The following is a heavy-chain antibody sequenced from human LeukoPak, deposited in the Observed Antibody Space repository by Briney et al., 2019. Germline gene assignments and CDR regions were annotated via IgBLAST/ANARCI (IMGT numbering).Heavy chain of an antibody. CDR2: ISGSGDST. CDR3: ARGRSGVVVAALNY. D-gene: IGHD2-15*01. CDR1: GFTFSSYA. Sequence: GGSLRLSCAASGFTFSSYAMSWVRQAPGKGLEWVSTISGSGDSTYYADSVKGRFTISRDNSKNTLYLQMNSLRADDTAVYYCARGRSGVVVAALNYWGQGTPVTVSS. J-gene: IGHJ4*02. V-gene: IGHV3-23*01.